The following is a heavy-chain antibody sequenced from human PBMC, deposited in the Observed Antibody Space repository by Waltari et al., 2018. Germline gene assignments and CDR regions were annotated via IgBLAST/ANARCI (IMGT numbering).Heavy chain of an antibody. CDR2: IYYSGST. CDR3: ARVYCSGGSCYDLFDY. D-gene: IGHD2-15*01. V-gene: IGHV4-59*11. Sequence: QVQLQESGPGLVKPSETLSLTCTVSGGSIHGHSWSWFRLPPGKGLEWIGYIYYSGSTNYNPSLKSRVTVSVDMSKNQFSLKLTSVTAADTAVYYCARVYCSGGSCYDLFDYWGQGTLVTVSS. CDR1: GGSIHGHS. J-gene: IGHJ4*02.